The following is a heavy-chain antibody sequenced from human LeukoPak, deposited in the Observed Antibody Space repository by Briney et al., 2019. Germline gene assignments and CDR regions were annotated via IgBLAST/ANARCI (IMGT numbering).Heavy chain of an antibody. J-gene: IGHJ6*02. Sequence: PGGSLRLSCAASGFTFSSYGMHWVRQAPGKGLEWVAVISYDGSNKYYADSVKGRFTISRDNSKNTLYLQMNSLRAEDTAVYYCGKDLNAAYYYYGMAVGGQGPRVTVPS. CDR1: GFTFSSYG. D-gene: IGHD2-2*01. V-gene: IGHV3-30*18. CDR2: ISYDGSNK. CDR3: GKDLNAAYYYYGMAV.